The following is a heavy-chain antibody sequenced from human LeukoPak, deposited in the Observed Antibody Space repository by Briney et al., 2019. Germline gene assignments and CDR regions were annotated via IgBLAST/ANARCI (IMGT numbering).Heavy chain of an antibody. CDR2: IYYSGNT. CDR1: GGPVSSGSYY. D-gene: IGHD1-14*01. CDR3: AREPGETDEGFEY. J-gene: IGHJ4*02. Sequence: SETLSLTCTVSGGPVSSGSYYWNWIRQPPGKGLEWIGHIYYSGNTDYNPSLKSRVTISADTSKNQFSLKMTSVTAADTAVYYCAREPGETDEGFEYWGQGTLVTVSS. V-gene: IGHV4-61*01.